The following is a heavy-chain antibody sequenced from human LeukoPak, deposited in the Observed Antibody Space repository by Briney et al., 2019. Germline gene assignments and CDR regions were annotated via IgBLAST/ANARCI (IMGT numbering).Heavy chain of an antibody. CDR3: ARHCCSGPAKRVFDI. D-gene: IGHD2-15*01. J-gene: IGHJ3*02. V-gene: IGHV4-34*01. CDR2: INHSGST. CDR1: GGSFSDYY. Sequence: PSETLSLTCAVYGGSFSDYYWSWIRQPPGKGLEWIGEINHSGSTNYNPSLMSRVTISVDTSNNQFSLRLGSVTAADTAVYHCARHCCSGPAKRVFDIWGQGTMVTVSS.